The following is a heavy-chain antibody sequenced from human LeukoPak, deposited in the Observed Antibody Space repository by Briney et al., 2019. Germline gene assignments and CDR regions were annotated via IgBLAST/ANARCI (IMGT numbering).Heavy chain of an antibody. Sequence: SETLSLTCTVSGGSISSYYWTWIRQPPGKGLEWIGYIYHSGATNYNPSLKSRVTISVDTSKNQFSLKLSSVTAADTAIYYCARRVAVRPVYGFDIWGQGTMVTVSS. J-gene: IGHJ3*02. V-gene: IGHV4-59*01. CDR2: IYHSGAT. CDR1: GGSISSYY. D-gene: IGHD6-6*01. CDR3: ARRVAVRPVYGFDI.